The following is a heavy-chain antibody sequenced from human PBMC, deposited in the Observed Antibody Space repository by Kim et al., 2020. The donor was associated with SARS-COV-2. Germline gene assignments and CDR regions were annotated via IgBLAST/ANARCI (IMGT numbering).Heavy chain of an antibody. D-gene: IGHD1-26*01. CDR3: AKEVGATNGMDV. CDR2: ISYDGSNK. Sequence: GGSLRLSCAASGFTFSSYGMHWVRQAPGKGLEWVAVISYDGSNKYYADSVKGRFTISRDNSKNTLYLQMNSLRAEDTAVYYCAKEVGATNGMDVWGQGTT. CDR1: GFTFSSYG. V-gene: IGHV3-30*18. J-gene: IGHJ6*02.